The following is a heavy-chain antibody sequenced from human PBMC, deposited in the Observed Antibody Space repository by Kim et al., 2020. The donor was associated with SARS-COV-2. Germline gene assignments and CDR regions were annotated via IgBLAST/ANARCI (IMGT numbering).Heavy chain of an antibody. CDR2: ISIGNDNT. V-gene: IGHV1-3*04. CDR1: GYTFMNYV. J-gene: IGHJ4*02. CDR3: ARGSGWVFDY. D-gene: IGHD6-19*01. Sequence: ASVKVSCKASGYTFMNYVMHWVRQAPGQRLEWMGLISIGNDNTKYSRNFQGRVTITRDPSASTAYMELSSLRSEDTAVYYCARGSGWVFDYWGQGTLVTV.